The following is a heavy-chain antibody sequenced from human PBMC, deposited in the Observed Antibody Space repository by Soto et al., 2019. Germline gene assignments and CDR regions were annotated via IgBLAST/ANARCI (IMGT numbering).Heavy chain of an antibody. V-gene: IGHV1-8*01. CDR1: GYTFTSYD. J-gene: IGHJ5*02. Sequence: ASVKVSCKASGYTFTSYDINWVRQATGQGLEWMGWMNPNSGNTGYAQKFQGRVTMTRNTSISTAYMELSSLRSEDTAVYYCARGAGRYCSSTSCYVSRHNWFDPWGQGTLVTVSS. CDR3: ARGAGRYCSSTSCYVSRHNWFDP. D-gene: IGHD2-2*01. CDR2: MNPNSGNT.